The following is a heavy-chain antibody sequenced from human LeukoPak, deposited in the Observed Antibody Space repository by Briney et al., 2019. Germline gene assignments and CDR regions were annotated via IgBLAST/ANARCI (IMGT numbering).Heavy chain of an antibody. CDR1: GGSITTRY. CDR3: ARGGTYYYDSSGSPKPFDP. Sequence: SETLSPTCTVSGGSITTRYWGWIRQPAGKGLEWIGRIYTSGSTNYNPSLKSRVTISVDTSKNQFSLKLSSVTAADTAVYYCARGGTYYYDSSGSPKPFDPWGQGTLVTVSS. CDR2: IYTSGST. J-gene: IGHJ5*02. D-gene: IGHD3-22*01. V-gene: IGHV4-4*07.